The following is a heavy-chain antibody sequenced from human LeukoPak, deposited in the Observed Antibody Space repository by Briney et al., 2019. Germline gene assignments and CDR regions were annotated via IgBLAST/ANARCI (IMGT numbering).Heavy chain of an antibody. CDR2: ISYDGSNK. D-gene: IGHD5-18*01. J-gene: IGHJ4*02. CDR1: GFTFSSYG. Sequence: GGSLRLSCAASGFTFSSYGIHWVRQAPGKGPEWVAVISYDGSNKKYADSVEGRFTISRDNSKNTLYLQMNSLRAEDTAVYYCARAKTAMVLDYWGQGTLVTVSS. V-gene: IGHV3-33*05. CDR3: ARAKTAMVLDY.